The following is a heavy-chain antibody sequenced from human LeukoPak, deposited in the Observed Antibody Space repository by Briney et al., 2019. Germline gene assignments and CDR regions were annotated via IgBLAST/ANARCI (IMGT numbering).Heavy chain of an antibody. CDR1: GFTFSSYG. CDR2: ISYDGSNK. V-gene: IGHV3-30*18. CDR3: AKSTLGSSWFDY. Sequence: QTGGSLRLSCAASGFTFSSYGMHWVRQAPGKGLEWVAVISYDGSNKYYADSEKGRFAISRDNSKNTLYLQMNSLRAEDTAVYYCAKSTLGSSWFDYWGQGTLVTVSS. J-gene: IGHJ4*02. D-gene: IGHD6-13*01.